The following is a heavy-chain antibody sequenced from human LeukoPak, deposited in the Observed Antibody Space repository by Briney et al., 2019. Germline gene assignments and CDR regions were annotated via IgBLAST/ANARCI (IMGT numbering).Heavy chain of an antibody. J-gene: IGHJ4*02. CDR3: VKLLGTATTFDY. CDR1: GFTFSRSW. Sequence: GGSLTLSCEASGFTFSRSWMSWVRQAPGKGLEWVANISPDGSQKFYVDSVKGRFTFSRDNPNNSLYLQMNSLGAEDTAVYYCVKLLGTATTFDYWGQGTLVTVSS. D-gene: IGHD5-24*01. CDR2: ISPDGSQK. V-gene: IGHV3-7*01.